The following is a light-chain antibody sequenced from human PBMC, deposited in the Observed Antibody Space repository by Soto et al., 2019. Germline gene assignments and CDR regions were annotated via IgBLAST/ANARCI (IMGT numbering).Light chain of an antibody. CDR2: KAS. V-gene: IGKV1-5*03. CDR1: QSIDRW. J-gene: IGKJ4*01. CDR3: QQYDSYPLA. Sequence: DIQMTQSPPTLSASVGDRVTITCRASQSIDRWLAWYQQKPGKGPKILVYKASTLQSGVPSRFSGSGSGTEFTLNISNLQPDEFATYYCQQYDSYPLAFGGGTKVEIK.